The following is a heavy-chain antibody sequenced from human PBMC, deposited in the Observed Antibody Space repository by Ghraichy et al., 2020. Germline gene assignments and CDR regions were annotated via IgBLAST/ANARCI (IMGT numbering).Heavy chain of an antibody. D-gene: IGHD2-15*01. CDR2: IREDGSEK. V-gene: IGHV3-7*01. CDR3: ARGRVAVAAVVYYFDQ. CDR1: AFTFSSYW. Sequence: GGSLRLSCAASAFTFSSYWMTWVRQAPGKGLEWVANIREDGSEKYYVDSVKGRFTISRDNAKNSVFLQMNSLRAEDTAVYYCARGRVAVAAVVYYFDQWGQGALVTVSS. J-gene: IGHJ4*02.